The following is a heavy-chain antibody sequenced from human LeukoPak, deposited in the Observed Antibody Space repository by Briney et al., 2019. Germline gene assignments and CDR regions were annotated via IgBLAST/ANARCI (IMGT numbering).Heavy chain of an antibody. Sequence: SETLSLTCTVSGGSISSITYYWRWIRQPPGKGLECIASIYYSGRTYYNPSLKTRVTIAVDTSKNQFSLKVNSVAAADTAVYYCARYGLDGTDYWGQGTLVTVSS. J-gene: IGHJ4*02. D-gene: IGHD5-24*01. CDR1: GGSISSITYY. CDR2: IYYSGRT. CDR3: ARYGLDGTDY. V-gene: IGHV4-39*01.